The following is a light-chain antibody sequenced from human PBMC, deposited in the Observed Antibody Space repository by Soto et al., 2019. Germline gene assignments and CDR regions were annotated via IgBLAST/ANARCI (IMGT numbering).Light chain of an antibody. CDR1: QSIGSN. V-gene: IGKV3-15*01. Sequence: EIVMTQSPATLSVSPGDTATLSCRASQSIGSNVGWYQQKPGQAPGLLIYGASTRATGISARFSGSGSGTEFSLTISSLQSEDLAVYYCQQYNTWSLITFGQGTRLEIK. J-gene: IGKJ5*01. CDR2: GAS. CDR3: QQYNTWSLIT.